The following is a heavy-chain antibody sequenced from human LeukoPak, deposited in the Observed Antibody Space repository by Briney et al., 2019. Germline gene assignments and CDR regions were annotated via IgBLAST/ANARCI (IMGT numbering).Heavy chain of an antibody. Sequence: GSLRLSCAASGFTFSSYAMSWVRQAPGKGLEWVSAISGSGGSTYYADSVKGRFTISRDNSKNTLYLQMNSLSAEDTAVYYCARRYYYDSSGYYYDYWGQGTLVTVSS. CDR3: ARRYYYDSSGYYYDY. D-gene: IGHD3-22*01. CDR1: GFTFSSYA. V-gene: IGHV3-23*01. J-gene: IGHJ4*02. CDR2: ISGSGGST.